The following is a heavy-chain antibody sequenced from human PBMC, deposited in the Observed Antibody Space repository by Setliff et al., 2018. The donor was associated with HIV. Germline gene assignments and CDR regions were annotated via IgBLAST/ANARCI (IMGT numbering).Heavy chain of an antibody. CDR3: AKGRSGYYNFDS. CDR2: VATNGGST. V-gene: IGHV3-23*01. J-gene: IGHJ4*02. D-gene: IGHD3-22*01. Sequence: GSLRLSCAASGFTFSNSAMSWVRQAPGKGLEWVSSVATNGGSTYYAASVQGRFTISSDNSNNEVYLQMNSLRVEDAAVYYCAKGRSGYYNFDSWGQGTLVTVSS. CDR1: GFTFSNSA.